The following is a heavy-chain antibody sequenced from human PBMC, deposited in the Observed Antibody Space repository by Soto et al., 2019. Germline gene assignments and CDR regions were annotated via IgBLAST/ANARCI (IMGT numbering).Heavy chain of an antibody. Sequence: QVQLVQSGAEVKKPGSSVKVSCKGSGGTLSSYTISWVRQAPGQGLEWMGGIIPFFGTINYAQKFQGRVTITADKSTNTVYIELSSLKYADTAVYYCGRMVMPVEGWFDPWGQGTLVTVSS. CDR2: IIPFFGTI. CDR3: GRMVMPVEGWFDP. J-gene: IGHJ5*02. D-gene: IGHD2-15*01. CDR1: GGTLSSYT. V-gene: IGHV1-69*06.